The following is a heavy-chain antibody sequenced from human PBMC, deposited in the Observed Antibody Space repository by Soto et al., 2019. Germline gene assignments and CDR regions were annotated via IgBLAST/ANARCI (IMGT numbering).Heavy chain of an antibody. CDR1: GFTFSSYG. CDR2: ISYDGSNK. Sequence: QVQLVESGGGVVQPGRSLRLSCAASGFTFSSYGMHWVRQAPGKGLEWVAVISYDGSNKYYADSVKGRFTISRDNSKNTLYLQMNSLRAEDTAVYYCAKDGAGTGPLYYYGMDVW. CDR3: AKDGAGTGPLYYYGMDV. D-gene: IGHD6-19*01. J-gene: IGHJ6*01. V-gene: IGHV3-30*18.